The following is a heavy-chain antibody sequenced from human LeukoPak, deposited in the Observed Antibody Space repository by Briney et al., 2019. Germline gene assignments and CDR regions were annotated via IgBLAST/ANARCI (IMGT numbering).Heavy chain of an antibody. D-gene: IGHD6-19*01. CDR3: ARHHRAGSFDP. CDR2: IYYSGST. V-gene: IGHV4-59*08. Sequence: SETLSLTCPLSGGSISSYYWSWIRQPPGKGLEWIGYIYYSGSTNYNPSLKSRVTISVDTSKNQFSLKLSSVTAADTAVYYCARHHRAGSFDPWGQGTLVTVSS. J-gene: IGHJ5*02. CDR1: GGSISSYY.